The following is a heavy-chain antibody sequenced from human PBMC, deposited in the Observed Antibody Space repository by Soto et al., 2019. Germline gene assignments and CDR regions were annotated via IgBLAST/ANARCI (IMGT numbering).Heavy chain of an antibody. Sequence: LSLTCTVSGGSISSGGSYWGWIRQPPGKGLEWIGYIYYSGNTYFNPSLKSRVTLSVDTSKNQFSLNLSSVTAADTAVYYCVRYCSTTKCPFDYWGQGTLVTVSS. CDR3: VRYCSTTKCPFDY. J-gene: IGHJ4*02. V-gene: IGHV4-30-4*01. CDR2: IYYSGNT. D-gene: IGHD2-2*01. CDR1: GGSISSGGSY.